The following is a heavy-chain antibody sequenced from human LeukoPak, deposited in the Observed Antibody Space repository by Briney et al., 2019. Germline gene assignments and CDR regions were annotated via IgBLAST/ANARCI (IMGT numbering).Heavy chain of an antibody. CDR3: TTDTWYSAGH. D-gene: IGHD2-15*01. CDR2: IKQDGSEK. V-gene: IGHV3-7*03. Sequence: GGSLRLSCVASEFIFSTYWMIWVRQAPGKGLEWVANIKQDGSEKYYVDSVKGRFTISRDNAKNSLFLQMNSLRAEDAAIYYCTTDTWYSAGHWGQGTLVTVSS. CDR1: EFIFSTYW. J-gene: IGHJ4*02.